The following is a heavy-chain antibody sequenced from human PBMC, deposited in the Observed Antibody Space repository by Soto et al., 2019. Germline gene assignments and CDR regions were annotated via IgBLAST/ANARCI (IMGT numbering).Heavy chain of an antibody. J-gene: IGHJ4*02. Sequence: QVQLQESGPGLVKPSETLSLACTVSGGSISSYYWSWIRQPPGKGLEWIGYIYYSGRTNYNPSLKSRVTISLGTSKNQFSLKLSSVTAADTAVYYCARHNYGSGSTYFDYWGQGTLVTFSS. CDR2: IYYSGRT. D-gene: IGHD3-10*01. CDR1: GGSISSYY. CDR3: ARHNYGSGSTYFDY. V-gene: IGHV4-59*08.